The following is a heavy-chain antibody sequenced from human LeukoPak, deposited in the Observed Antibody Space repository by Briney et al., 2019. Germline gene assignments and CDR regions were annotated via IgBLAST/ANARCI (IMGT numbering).Heavy chain of an antibody. CDR2: IYHSGST. CDR1: GYSISSDNY. D-gene: IGHD3-3*01. V-gene: IGHV4-38-2*01. CDR3: ASQFTIFGENAFDI. Sequence: SETLSLTCAVSGYSISSDNYWVWIRQPPGQGLEWTGGIYHSGSTYYNPSLKSRVTMSVDTSKNQFSLKLSSVTAADTAVYYCASQFTIFGENAFDIWGQGTMVTVSS. J-gene: IGHJ3*02.